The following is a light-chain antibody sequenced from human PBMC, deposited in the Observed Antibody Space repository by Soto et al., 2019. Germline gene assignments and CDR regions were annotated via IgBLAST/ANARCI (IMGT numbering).Light chain of an antibody. V-gene: IGLV2-11*01. CDR2: DVS. Sequence: QSVLTQPRSVSGSPGQSVTISCTGTSSDVGGYNYFSWYQQHPGKAPKLVIYDVSKRPSGVPDRFSGSKSGNTDSLTISGLQAEDEADYYCCSYAGSYTYVFGTGTKLTVL. J-gene: IGLJ1*01. CDR1: SSDVGGYNY. CDR3: CSYAGSYTYV.